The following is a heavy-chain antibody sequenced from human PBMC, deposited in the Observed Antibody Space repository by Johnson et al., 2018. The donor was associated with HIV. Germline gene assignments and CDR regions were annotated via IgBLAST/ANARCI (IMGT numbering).Heavy chain of an antibody. CDR2: ISQAGSRR. CDR3: ARTSCSGARCLGCDPFDV. V-gene: IGHV3-30*07. D-gene: IGHD2-15*01. CDR1: GFTFRDYS. J-gene: IGHJ3*01. Sequence: QVQLVESGGGVVQPGRSLRLSCAASGFTFRDYSMHWVRQAPGKGLEWVAIISQAGSRRSYADSWKGRVTMARDNAKTTLYLQIQSLRAEEKAVYYCARTSCSGARCLGCDPFDVWGQGTMVTVSS.